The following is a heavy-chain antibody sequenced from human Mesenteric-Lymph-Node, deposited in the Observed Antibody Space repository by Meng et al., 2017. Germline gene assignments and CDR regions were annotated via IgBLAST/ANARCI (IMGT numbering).Heavy chain of an antibody. V-gene: IGHV1-8*01. Sequence: QGLRVQSGAEVKKPGASVKVSCKASGYTFTSYDINWVRQATGQGLEWMGWMNPNSGNTGYAQKFQGRVTMTRNTSISTAYMELSSLRSEDTAVYYCARGITIFGVVIFDYWGQGTLVTVSS. CDR3: ARGITIFGVVIFDY. CDR1: GYTFTSYD. CDR2: MNPNSGNT. D-gene: IGHD3-3*01. J-gene: IGHJ4*02.